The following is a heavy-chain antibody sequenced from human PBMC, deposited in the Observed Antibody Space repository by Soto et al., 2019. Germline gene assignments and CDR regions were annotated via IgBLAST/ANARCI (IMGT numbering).Heavy chain of an antibody. Sequence: ASVKVSCKAPGYTFTDHYIHWVRQAPGQGLEWMGWINPDSGGTNFAVRFQGSVTMTRDTSISTAYMELSRLTSHDTAVYYCARVPVSDFVWGSYRYTFDYWGQGTLVTVSS. CDR1: GYTFTDHY. V-gene: IGHV1-2*02. CDR3: ARVPVSDFVWGSYRYTFDY. J-gene: IGHJ4*02. CDR2: INPDSGGT. D-gene: IGHD3-16*02.